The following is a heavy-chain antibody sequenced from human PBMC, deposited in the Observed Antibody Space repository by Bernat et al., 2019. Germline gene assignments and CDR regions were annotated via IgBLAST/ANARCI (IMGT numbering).Heavy chain of an antibody. V-gene: IGHV3-30*02. CDR2: VRYDGSNK. Sequence: QVQLVESGGGVVQPGRSLRLSCAASGFTFTSYGMHWIRQAPGKGLEWVAFVRYDGSNKYYAASVKGRFTISKDNSKNTLYLQMNSLRAEDTAVYYCAKDESGMVATYWGQGTLVTVSS. CDR3: AKDESGMVATY. J-gene: IGHJ4*02. D-gene: IGHD5-12*01. CDR1: GFTFTSYG.